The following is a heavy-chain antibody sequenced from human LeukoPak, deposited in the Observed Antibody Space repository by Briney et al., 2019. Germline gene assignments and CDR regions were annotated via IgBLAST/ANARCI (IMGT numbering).Heavy chain of an antibody. D-gene: IGHD3-10*02. CDR1: GFTFSRYW. CDR3: ARVLMSYYYMDV. V-gene: IGHV3-7*01. Sequence: PGGSLRLSCAASGFTFSRYWMSWVRQAPGKGLEWVANIKQDGSEKYYVDSVKGRFTISRDNAKNSLYLQMNNLRAEDTAVYYCARVLMSYYYMDVWGQGTTVTVSS. CDR2: IKQDGSEK. J-gene: IGHJ6*03.